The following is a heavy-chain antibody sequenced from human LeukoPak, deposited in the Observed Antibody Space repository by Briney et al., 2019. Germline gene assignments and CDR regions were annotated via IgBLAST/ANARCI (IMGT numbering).Heavy chain of an antibody. J-gene: IGHJ5*02. CDR1: GGSISSHY. CDR3: ARADSSGWFGRFDP. CDR2: IYYSGST. V-gene: IGHV4-59*11. D-gene: IGHD6-13*01. Sequence: SETLSLTCTVSGGSISSHYWSWIRQPPGKGLEWIGYIYYSGSTNYNPSLKSRVTISVDTSKNQFSLKLSSVTAADTAVYYCARADSSGWFGRFDPWGQGTLVTVSS.